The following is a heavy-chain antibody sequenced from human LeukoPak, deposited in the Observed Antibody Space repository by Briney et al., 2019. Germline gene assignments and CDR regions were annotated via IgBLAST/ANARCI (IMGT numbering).Heavy chain of an antibody. CDR2: IRQDGTK. CDR3: ARGNEAMDV. Sequence: PGGSLRLSCAASGFTFSTHWMTWVRQAPGKGLEWVANIRQDGTKYYIDSVKGRFTISRDNAQNSLYLQMNSLRAEDTAVYYCARGNEAMDVWGQGTTVTVSS. CDR1: GFTFSTHW. V-gene: IGHV3-7*01. J-gene: IGHJ6*02. D-gene: IGHD1-1*01.